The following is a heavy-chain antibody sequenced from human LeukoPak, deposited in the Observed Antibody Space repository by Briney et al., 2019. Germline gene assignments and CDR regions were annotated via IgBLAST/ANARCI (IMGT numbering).Heavy chain of an antibody. J-gene: IGHJ4*02. CDR3: AKDHGYYDSSGSIDY. V-gene: IGHV3-23*01. CDR1: WFKLSSYA. D-gene: IGHD3-22*01. CDR2: ISGSGGRT. Sequence: GGSLTLFCSLSWFKLSSYAIGWVRQPPGRGRGWVSVISGSGGRTYYADSVKGRFSISRDKSKKTLYLQMNSLRAEDTAVYYCAKDHGYYDSSGSIDYWGQGTLVTVSS.